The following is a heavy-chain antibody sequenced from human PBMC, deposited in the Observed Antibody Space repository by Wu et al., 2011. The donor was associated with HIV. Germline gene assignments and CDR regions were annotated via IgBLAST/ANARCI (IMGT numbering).Heavy chain of an antibody. Sequence: QVQLVQSGAEVKKPGSSVKVSCKASGGIFNSYVFSWVRQAPGQGLEWMGGFTPIFGAPIYAQKLQGRVTMTTDTSTSTAYMELRSLRSDDTAVYYCARDYDTAMPGGYWGQGTLVTVSS. CDR1: GGIFNSYV. J-gene: IGHJ4*02. V-gene: IGHV1-69*06. D-gene: IGHD5-18*01. CDR2: FTPIFGAP. CDR3: ARDYDTAMPGGY.